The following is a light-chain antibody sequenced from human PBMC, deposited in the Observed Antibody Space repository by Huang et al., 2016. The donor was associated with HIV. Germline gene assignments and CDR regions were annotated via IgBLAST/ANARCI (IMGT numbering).Light chain of an antibody. J-gene: IGKJ2*01. CDR2: AAS. Sequence: DIQMTQSPSSLSASVGDRVTITCRASQSISNYLNWYQQKPGKAPKLLIYAASSLQSLVPSRFSGSGSGTDFTLNISSLQPEDFATYFCQQSYNTPTFGQGTRLEIK. V-gene: IGKV1-39*01. CDR3: QQSYNTPT. CDR1: QSISNY.